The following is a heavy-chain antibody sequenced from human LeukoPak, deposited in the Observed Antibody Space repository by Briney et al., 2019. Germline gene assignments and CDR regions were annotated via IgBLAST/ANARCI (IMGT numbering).Heavy chain of an antibody. CDR3: ARDIRSQRWLQFYYFDY. D-gene: IGHD5-24*01. CDR2: IYYSGST. CDR1: GYSISSYY. V-gene: IGHV4-59*12. Sequence: SETLSLTCTVSGYSISSYYWSWIRQPPGKGLEWIGYIYYSGSTNYNPSLKSRVTISVDTSKNQFSLKLSSVTAADTAVYYCARDIRSQRWLQFYYFDYWGQGTLVTVSS. J-gene: IGHJ4*02.